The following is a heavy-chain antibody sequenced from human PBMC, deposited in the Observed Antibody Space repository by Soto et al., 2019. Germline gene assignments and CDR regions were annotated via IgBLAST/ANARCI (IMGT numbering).Heavy chain of an antibody. J-gene: IGHJ3*02. Sequence: QVQLQESGPGLVKPSETLSLTCTVSGGSISTYYWSWIRQSPGGGLEWIGYIYFSGTTNYNPTLKSRVTMSVDTSKIQFSLKLISVTAADTAMYYCARASRADAFDIWGQGTVVTVSS. V-gene: IGHV4-59*12. CDR1: GGSISTYY. CDR2: IYFSGTT. CDR3: ARASRADAFDI.